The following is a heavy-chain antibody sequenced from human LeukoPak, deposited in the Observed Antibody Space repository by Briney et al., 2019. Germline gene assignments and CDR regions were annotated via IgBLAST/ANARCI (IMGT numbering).Heavy chain of an antibody. CDR2: ISSSSSYI. V-gene: IGHV3-21*01. CDR3: ARVGVPYGGAFSWFDC. D-gene: IGHD4-23*01. CDR1: GFTFSSYS. Sequence: GGSLRLSCAASGFTFSSYSMNWVRQAPGKGLEWVSSISSSSSYIYYADSVKGRFTISRDNAKNSLYLQMNSLRAEDTAVYYCARVGVPYGGAFSWFDCWGQGTLVTVSS. J-gene: IGHJ4*02.